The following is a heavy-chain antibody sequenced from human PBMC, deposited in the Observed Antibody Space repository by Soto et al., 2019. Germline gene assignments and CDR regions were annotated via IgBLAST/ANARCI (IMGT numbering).Heavy chain of an antibody. CDR2: INHSGSS. CDR3: ARGEITLLGGMDV. J-gene: IGHJ6*02. V-gene: IGHV4-34*01. Sequence: SETLSLTCTVSGGSFRGYYWGWVRQPPGKGLEWIGEINHSGSSNYHPSLKSRVTISVATSKNQFSLTVNSVTPADTAVYYCARGEITLLGGMDVWGQGTTVTVS. D-gene: IGHD3-10*01. CDR1: GGSFRGYY.